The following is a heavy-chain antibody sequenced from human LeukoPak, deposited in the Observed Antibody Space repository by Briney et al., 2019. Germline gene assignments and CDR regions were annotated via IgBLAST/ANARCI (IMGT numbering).Heavy chain of an antibody. V-gene: IGHV3-33*01. J-gene: IGHJ4*02. D-gene: IGHD5-18*01. Sequence: GGSLRLSCAASGFTFSSYGMHWVRQAPGKGLEWVAVIWYDGSNKYYADSVKGRFTISRDNSKNTLYLQMNSLRAEDTAVYYCASRGNFYGPSLHWGQGTLVTVSS. CDR3: ASRGNFYGPSLH. CDR2: IWYDGSNK. CDR1: GFTFSSYG.